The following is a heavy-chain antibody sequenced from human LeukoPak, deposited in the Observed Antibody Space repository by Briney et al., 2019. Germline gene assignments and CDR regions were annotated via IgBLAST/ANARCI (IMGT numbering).Heavy chain of an antibody. J-gene: IGHJ4*02. CDR2: INQSGST. CDR3: VKNFDR. Sequence: SETLSLTCDGYGGSFSGDYWSWIRQPPGKGLEWIGDINQSGSTNYNPSLKSRVTISVDTSKNQFSLKLKSVTAADTAVYYCVKNFDRWGQGTLVTVSS. CDR1: GGSFSGDY. V-gene: IGHV4-34*01.